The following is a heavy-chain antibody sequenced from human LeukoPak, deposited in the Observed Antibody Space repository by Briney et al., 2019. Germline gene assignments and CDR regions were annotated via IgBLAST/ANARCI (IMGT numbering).Heavy chain of an antibody. CDR3: VREGYQLLGGYYYYYMDV. CDR1: GGSISSYY. Sequence: SETLSLTCTVSGGSISSYYWSWTRHSPGTGLEWIGDVYYSGSTDYNPSLKSRVIISVDTSKNQFSLTLSSVTAADTAMYFCVREGYQLLGGYYYYYMDVWGKGTTVTVSS. CDR2: VYYSGST. D-gene: IGHD2-2*01. V-gene: IGHV4-59*01. J-gene: IGHJ6*03.